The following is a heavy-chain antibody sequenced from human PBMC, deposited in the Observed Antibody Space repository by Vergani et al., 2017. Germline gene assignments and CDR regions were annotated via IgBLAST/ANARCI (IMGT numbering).Heavy chain of an antibody. CDR2: ISSSSSYI. J-gene: IGHJ5*02. V-gene: IGHV3-21*01. CDR1: GFTFSSYS. CDR3: ARDQSWAGFDP. Sequence: EVQLVESGGGLVKPGGSLRLSCAASGFTFSSYSMNWVRQAPGKGLEWVSSISSSSSYIYYADSVKGRFTISRDNAKNALYLQMNSLRAEDTAVYYCARDQSWAGFDPWGQGTLVTVSS. D-gene: IGHD1-26*01.